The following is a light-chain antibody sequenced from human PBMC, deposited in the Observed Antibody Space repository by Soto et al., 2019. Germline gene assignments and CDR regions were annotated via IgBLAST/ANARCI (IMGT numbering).Light chain of an antibody. V-gene: IGLV2-23*01. Sequence: QSALTQPASVSGSPGQSITVSCTGTSSDVGGFRLVSWYHQNPGKAPKLVIYEGSKRPSGVSNRLSGSKSGNTASLPISGLQAEDEGDYYCCSYASSTVIFGGGTKVTVL. J-gene: IGLJ2*01. CDR2: EGS. CDR3: CSYASSTVI. CDR1: SSDVGGFRL.